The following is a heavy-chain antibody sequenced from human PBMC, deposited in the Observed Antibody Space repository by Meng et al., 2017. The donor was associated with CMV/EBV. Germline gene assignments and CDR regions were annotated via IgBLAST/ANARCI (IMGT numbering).Heavy chain of an antibody. D-gene: IGHD2-15*01. Sequence: GGSLRLSCAASGFTFSSYSMNWVRQAPGKGLEWVSSISSSSSYIYYADSVKGRFTISRDNAKNSLYLPMNSLRAEDTAVYYCARDREDITLDYWGQGTLVTVSS. V-gene: IGHV3-21*01. CDR3: ARDREDITLDY. CDR2: ISSSSSYI. J-gene: IGHJ4*02. CDR1: GFTFSSYS.